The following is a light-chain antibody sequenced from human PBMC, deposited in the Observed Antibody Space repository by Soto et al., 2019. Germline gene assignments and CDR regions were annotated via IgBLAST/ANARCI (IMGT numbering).Light chain of an antibody. CDR2: GAS. CDR3: QQYYNTPYT. CDR1: QSVLYSSNNKNY. V-gene: IGKV4-1*01. Sequence: DIVMTQPPDSLAVSLGERATINCKSSQSVLYSSNNKNYLAWYQLKPGQPPKLLIYGASIRESGVPDRFTGSGSGTDFTLTISSPQSEDLAVYYCQQYYNTPYTFGQGTKLEIK. J-gene: IGKJ2*01.